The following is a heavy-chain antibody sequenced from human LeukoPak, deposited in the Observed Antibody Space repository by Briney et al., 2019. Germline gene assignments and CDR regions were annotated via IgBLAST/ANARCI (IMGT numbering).Heavy chain of an antibody. CDR1: GLTFSSYA. J-gene: IGHJ3*02. Sequence: PGGSLRLSCAASGLTFSSYAMSWVRQAPGKGLEWVSAISGSGGSTYYADSVKGRFTISRDNSKNTLYLQMNSLRAEDTAVYYCAQQWLVLGAFDIWGQGTMVTVSS. V-gene: IGHV3-23*01. CDR2: ISGSGGST. D-gene: IGHD6-19*01. CDR3: AQQWLVLGAFDI.